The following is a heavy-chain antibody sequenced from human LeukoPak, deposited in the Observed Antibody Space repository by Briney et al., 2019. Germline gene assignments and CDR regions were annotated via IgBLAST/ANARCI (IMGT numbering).Heavy chain of an antibody. CDR3: ARDLKYQLPCDY. CDR1: GFTFSDYY. Sequence: GGSLRLSCAASGFTFSDYYMSWIRQAPGQGLEWVSYISSSGCTIYNTDSVKGRFTISRDNAKNSLYLQMNSLRAEDTAVYYCARDLKYQLPCDYWGQGTLVTVSS. D-gene: IGHD2-2*01. J-gene: IGHJ4*02. CDR2: ISSSGCTI. V-gene: IGHV3-11*04.